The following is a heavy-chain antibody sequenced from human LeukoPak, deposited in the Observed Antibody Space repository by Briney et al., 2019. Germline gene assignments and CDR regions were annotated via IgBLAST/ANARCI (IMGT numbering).Heavy chain of an antibody. V-gene: IGHV1-18*01. CDR1: GYTFTSYG. D-gene: IGHD2-15*01. CDR3: ARDYCSGGSCYHGY. CDR2: ISAYNGNT. J-gene: IGHJ4*02. Sequence: ASVKVSCKASGYTFTSYGISWVRQAPGQGLEWMGWISAYNGNTNYAQKLQGRVTMTTDTSTSTAYMELRSLRSEDTAVYYCARDYCSGGSCYHGYWGQGTLVTVFS.